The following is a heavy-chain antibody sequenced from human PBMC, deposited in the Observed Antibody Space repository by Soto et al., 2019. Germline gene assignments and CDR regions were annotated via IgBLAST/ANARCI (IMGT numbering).Heavy chain of an antibody. CDR3: ASSRGSPVPLDY. CDR1: VGSISSYY. CDR2: IFYSGKI. D-gene: IGHD1-26*01. V-gene: IGHV4-59*12. J-gene: IGHJ4*02. Sequence: PSETLSLTCTVSVGSISSYYWSWIRQPPGKGLEWIGYIFYSGKIGYNPSLKSRVTMSVDRSKNQISLKLSPVTAADTAVYYCASSRGSPVPLDYWGQGTLVTVSS.